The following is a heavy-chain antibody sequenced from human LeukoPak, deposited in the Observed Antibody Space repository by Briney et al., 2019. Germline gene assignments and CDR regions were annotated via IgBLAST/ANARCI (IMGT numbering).Heavy chain of an antibody. CDR2: INHSGST. CDR1: GGSFSGYY. V-gene: IGHV4-34*01. J-gene: IGHJ4*02. Sequence: SETLSLTCAVYGGSFSGYYWSWIRQPPGKGLEWIGEINHSGSTNYNPSLKSRVTISVDTSKNQFSLKLSSVTAADTAVYYCASLCSSTSCYINDYWGQGTLVTVSS. CDR3: ASLCSSTSCYINDY. D-gene: IGHD2-2*02.